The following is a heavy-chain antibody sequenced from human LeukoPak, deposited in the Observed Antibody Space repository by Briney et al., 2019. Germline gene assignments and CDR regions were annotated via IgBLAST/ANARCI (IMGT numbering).Heavy chain of an antibody. CDR3: ARGQGATVPQVGKNWFDP. J-gene: IGHJ5*02. V-gene: IGHV4-34*01. CDR1: IDSFSNYH. Sequence: RTSETLSLTCAVYIDSFSNYHWNWIRQTPAKGMEWIGEVNESGGTNISPSLRSRVILSVDTLKNQFSLKLISVTVADTAIYYCARGQGATVPQVGKNWFDPWGQGTRVTVSS. CDR2: VNESGGT. D-gene: IGHD1-26*01.